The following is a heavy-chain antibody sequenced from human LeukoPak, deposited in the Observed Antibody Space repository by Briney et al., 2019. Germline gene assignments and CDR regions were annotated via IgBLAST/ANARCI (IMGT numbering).Heavy chain of an antibody. J-gene: IGHJ4*02. CDR1: GFTFSSYA. V-gene: IGHV3-23*01. D-gene: IGHD6-13*01. CDR3: AKVGGSSWFDELFFADY. Sequence: GGSLRLSCAASGFTFSSYAMSWVRQAPGKGLEWVSAISGSGGSTYYADSVKGRFTISRDNSKNTLYLQMNSLRAEDTAVYYCAKVGGSSWFDELFFADYWGQGTLVTVSS. CDR2: ISGSGGST.